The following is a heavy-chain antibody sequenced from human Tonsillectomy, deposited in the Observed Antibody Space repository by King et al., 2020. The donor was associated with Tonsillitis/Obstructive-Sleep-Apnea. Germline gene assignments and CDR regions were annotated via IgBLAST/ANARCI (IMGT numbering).Heavy chain of an antibody. CDR2: ISSNGGST. V-gene: IGHV3-64D*06. CDR1: GFTFSSYA. J-gene: IGHJ4*02. D-gene: IGHD1-26*01. Sequence: VQLVESGGGLVQPGGSLRLSCSASGFTFSSYAMHWVRQAPGKGLEYVSAISSNGGSTYYADSVKGRFTISRDNSKNTLYLQMSSLRAEDTAVYYCGLRPTLIVGATTRSDYWGQGTLVTVSS. CDR3: GLRPTLIVGATTRSDY.